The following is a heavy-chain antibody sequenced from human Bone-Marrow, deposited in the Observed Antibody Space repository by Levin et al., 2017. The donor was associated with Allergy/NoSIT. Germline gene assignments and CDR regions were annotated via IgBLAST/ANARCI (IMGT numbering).Heavy chain of an antibody. Sequence: SGPTLVKPTQTLTLTCFFSGFSLKTDGMCVTWIRQSPGGALEWLALIDWEDDKFYSPSLKTRLTVSRDTSKNQVILNMTNMQPLDTPNYYCAHATVGEFLGSLDWSHVCFDPWGQGTRVTVSS. CDR3: AHATVGEFLGSLDWSHVCFDP. J-gene: IGHJ5*02. CDR2: IDWEDDK. D-gene: IGHD3-9*01. CDR1: GFSLKTDGMC. V-gene: IGHV2-70*12.